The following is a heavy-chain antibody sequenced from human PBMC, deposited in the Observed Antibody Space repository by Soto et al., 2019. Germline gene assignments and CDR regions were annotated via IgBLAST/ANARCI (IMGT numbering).Heavy chain of an antibody. J-gene: IGHJ5*02. V-gene: IGHV4-34*01. CDR2: INHSGST. CDR3: ARGRGSSWYRGYNWFDP. CDR1: GGSFSGYY. D-gene: IGHD6-13*01. Sequence: PSETLSLTCAVYGGSFSGYYWSWIRQPPGKGLEWIGEINHSGSTNYNPSLKSRVTISVDTSKNQFSLKLSSVTAADTAVYYCARGRGSSWYRGYNWFDPWGQGTLVTVSS.